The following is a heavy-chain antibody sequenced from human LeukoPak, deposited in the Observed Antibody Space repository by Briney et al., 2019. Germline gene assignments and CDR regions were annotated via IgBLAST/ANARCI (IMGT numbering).Heavy chain of an antibody. J-gene: IGHJ4*02. Sequence: PGGSLRLSCAASGFTFSSYGMHWVRQPPGKGLEWVAVIWYDGSNKYYADSVKGRFTISRDNSKNTLYLQMNSLRAEDTAVYYCARDRGQQIDYWGQGTLVTVSS. CDR2: IWYDGSNK. V-gene: IGHV3-33*01. CDR3: ARDRGQQIDY. D-gene: IGHD3-10*01. CDR1: GFTFSSYG.